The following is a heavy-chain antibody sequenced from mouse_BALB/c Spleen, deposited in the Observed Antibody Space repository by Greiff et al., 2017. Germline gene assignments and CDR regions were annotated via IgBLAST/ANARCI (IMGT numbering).Heavy chain of an antibody. CDR1: GFTLSDYY. V-gene: IGHV5-4*02. Sequence: EVQLVESGGGLVKPGGSLKLSCAASGFTLSDYYMYWVRQTPEKRLEWVATISDGGSYTYYPDSVKGRFTSSRDNAKNNLYLQLSSLKSEDTAMYYCARGYYRYDGYYFDYWGQGTTLTVSS. D-gene: IGHD2-14*01. CDR2: ISDGGSYT. CDR3: ARGYYRYDGYYFDY. J-gene: IGHJ2*01.